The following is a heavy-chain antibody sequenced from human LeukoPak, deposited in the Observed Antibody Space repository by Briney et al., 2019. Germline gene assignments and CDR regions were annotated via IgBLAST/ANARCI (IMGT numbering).Heavy chain of an antibody. Sequence: GGSLRLSCAASGFTFSSHGMHWVRQAPGKGLEWVAVISYDGSNKYYADSVKGRFTISRDNSKNTLYLQMNSLRAEDTAVYYCAKDPGRYSSSSENWFDPWGQGTLVTVSS. V-gene: IGHV3-30*18. CDR1: GFTFSSHG. J-gene: IGHJ5*02. CDR2: ISYDGSNK. CDR3: AKDPGRYSSSSENWFDP. D-gene: IGHD6-6*01.